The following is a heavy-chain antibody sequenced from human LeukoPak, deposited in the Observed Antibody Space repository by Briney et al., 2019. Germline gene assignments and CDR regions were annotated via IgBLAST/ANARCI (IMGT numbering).Heavy chain of an antibody. CDR2: IGGSGGST. Sequence: PGGSLRLSCAASGFTFSSYAMSWVRQAPGKGLEWVSAIGGSGGSTYYADSVKGRFTISRDNSKNTLYLQMNSLRAEDTAVYYCALNGREVPSGAFDIWGQGTMVTVSS. D-gene: IGHD3-16*02. V-gene: IGHV3-23*01. J-gene: IGHJ3*02. CDR3: ALNGREVPSGAFDI. CDR1: GFTFSSYA.